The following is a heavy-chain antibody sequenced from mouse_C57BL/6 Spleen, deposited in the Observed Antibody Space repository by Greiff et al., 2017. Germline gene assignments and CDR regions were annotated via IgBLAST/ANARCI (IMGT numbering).Heavy chain of an antibody. CDR2: INPNNGGT. Sequence: VQLQQSGPELVKPGASVKISCKASGYTFTDYYMNWVKQSHGKSLEWIGDINPNNGGTSYNQKFKGKATLTVDKSSSTAYMELRSLTSEDSAVYYCARGGGLRLYAMDYWGQGTPVTVSS. V-gene: IGHV1-26*01. CDR3: ARGGGLRLYAMDY. J-gene: IGHJ4*01. CDR1: GYTFTDYY. D-gene: IGHD2-2*01.